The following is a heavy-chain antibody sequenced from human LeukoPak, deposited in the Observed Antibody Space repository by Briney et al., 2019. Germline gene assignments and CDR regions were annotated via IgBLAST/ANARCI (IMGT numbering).Heavy chain of an antibody. Sequence: KAGGSLRLSCAASGFTFSSYSMNWVRQAPGKGLEWVSSISSSSSYIYYADSVKGRFTISRDNAKNSLYLQMNSLRAEDTAVYYCAREELGIGAARHTHDMDVWGKGTTVTVSS. CDR2: ISSSSSYI. D-gene: IGHD6-6*01. CDR1: GFTFSSYS. V-gene: IGHV3-21*01. CDR3: AREELGIGAARHTHDMDV. J-gene: IGHJ6*03.